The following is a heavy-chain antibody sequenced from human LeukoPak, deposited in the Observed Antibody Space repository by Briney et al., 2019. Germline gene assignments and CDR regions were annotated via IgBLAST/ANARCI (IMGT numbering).Heavy chain of an antibody. V-gene: IGHV4-59*12. D-gene: IGHD1-7*01. CDR1: AGSISSYY. Sequence: PSETLSLTCTVSAGSISSYYWSWIRQPPGKGLEWIGYIYYSGSTYYNPSLKSRVTISVDTSKNQFSLKLSSVTAADTAVYYCASLDNWNSDHWGQGTLVTVSS. CDR2: IYYSGST. J-gene: IGHJ5*02. CDR3: ASLDNWNSDH.